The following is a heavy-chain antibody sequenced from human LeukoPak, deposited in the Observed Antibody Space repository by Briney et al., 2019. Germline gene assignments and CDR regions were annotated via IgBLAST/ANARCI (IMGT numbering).Heavy chain of an antibody. CDR3: ARDLGGYNP. CDR2: IYTSGST. CDR1: GGSISSGSYY. Sequence: PSETLSLTCTVSGGSISSGSYYWSWIRQPAGKGLEWIGRIYTSGSTNYNPSLKSRATISVDTSKNQFSLKLSSVTAADTAVYYCARDLGGYNPWGQGTLVTVSS. J-gene: IGHJ5*02. V-gene: IGHV4-61*02. D-gene: IGHD5-12*01.